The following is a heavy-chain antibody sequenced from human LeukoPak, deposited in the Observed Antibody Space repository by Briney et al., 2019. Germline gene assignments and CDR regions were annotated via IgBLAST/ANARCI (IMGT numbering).Heavy chain of an antibody. CDR2: IYYSGST. Sequence: PSETLSLTCTVSGGSISSYYRSWIRQPPGKGLEWIGYIYYSGSTNYNPSLKSRVTISVDTSKNQFSLKLSSVTAADTAVYYCARGETGYSSGWSRTYYFDYWGQGTLVTVSS. V-gene: IGHV4-59*08. D-gene: IGHD6-19*01. J-gene: IGHJ4*02. CDR3: ARGETGYSSGWSRTYYFDY. CDR1: GGSISSYY.